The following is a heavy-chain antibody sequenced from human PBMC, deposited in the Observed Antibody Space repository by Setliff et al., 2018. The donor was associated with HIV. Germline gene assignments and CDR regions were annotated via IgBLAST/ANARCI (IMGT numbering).Heavy chain of an antibody. J-gene: IGHJ4*02. CDR2: IHYSGST. CDR1: GGSISNSDHY. Sequence: PSETLSLTCTVSGGSISNSDHYWSWIRQSPGKGLEWIGYIHYSGSTYYNPSLKSRVTISVHTSQNQFSLRLTSVTAADTAVYYCARTSYNFWGGPDSWGQGTLVTVSS. CDR3: ARTSYNFWGGPDS. D-gene: IGHD3-3*01. V-gene: IGHV4-30-4*01.